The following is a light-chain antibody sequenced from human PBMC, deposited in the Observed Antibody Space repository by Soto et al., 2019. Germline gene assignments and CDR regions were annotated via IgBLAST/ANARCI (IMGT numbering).Light chain of an antibody. CDR2: GAS. CDR3: QQYIISPLRIT. Sequence: EIVLTQSPGTLSLSPGERATLSCRASQSVSSDSVTWYQQRPGQAPRLLIYGASGRATGIPDRFSGGGSGTDFTLTISRLEPEDSAVYYCQQYIISPLRITFGPGTRLEI. J-gene: IGKJ5*01. CDR1: QSVSSDS. V-gene: IGKV3-20*01.